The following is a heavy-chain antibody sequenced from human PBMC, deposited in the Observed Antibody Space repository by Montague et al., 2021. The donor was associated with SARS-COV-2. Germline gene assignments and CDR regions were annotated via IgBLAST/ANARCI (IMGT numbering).Heavy chain of an antibody. CDR3: AREEAGTYYFDY. CDR2: TYYRSRWYN. V-gene: IGHV6-1*01. CDR1: GDSVSSNTGA. D-gene: IGHD6-19*01. Sequence: YAISGDSVSSNTGAWNWIRQSPSRGLEWLGRTYYRSRWYNDYALSVRSRITINPDTSKNQFSLQLNSVTPEDTAVYYCAREEAGTYYFDYWDQGILVTVSS. J-gene: IGHJ4*02.